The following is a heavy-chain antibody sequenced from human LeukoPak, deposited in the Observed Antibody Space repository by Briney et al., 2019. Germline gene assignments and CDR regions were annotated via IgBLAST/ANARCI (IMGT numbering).Heavy chain of an antibody. J-gene: IGHJ4*02. CDR3: ARGPPVGGYDFWSGYYNFAY. Sequence: GGSLRLSCEASGFTFSTYWMSWVRQAPGKGLEWVANIKQDGSEKYYVDSVKGRFTISRDNVKNSLYLQMNSLRADDTAVYYCARGPPVGGYDFWSGYYNFAYWGQGTLVTVSS. CDR1: GFTFSTYW. D-gene: IGHD3-3*01. CDR2: IKQDGSEK. V-gene: IGHV3-7*02.